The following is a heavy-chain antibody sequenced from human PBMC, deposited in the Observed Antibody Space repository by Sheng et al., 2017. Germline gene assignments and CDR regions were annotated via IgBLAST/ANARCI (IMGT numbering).Heavy chain of an antibody. CDR2: INPSGGST. Sequence: QVQLVQSGAEVKKPGASVKVSCKASGGTFSSYAISWVRQAPGQGLEWMGIINPSGGSTSYAQKSQGRVTMTRDTSTSTVYMELSSLRSEDTAVYYCARVGFPYNAGWYVAYWGQATLVTVSS. D-gene: IGHD1-20*01. J-gene: IGHJ4*02. CDR1: GGTFSSYA. CDR3: ARVGFPYNAGWYVAY. V-gene: IGHV1-46*01.